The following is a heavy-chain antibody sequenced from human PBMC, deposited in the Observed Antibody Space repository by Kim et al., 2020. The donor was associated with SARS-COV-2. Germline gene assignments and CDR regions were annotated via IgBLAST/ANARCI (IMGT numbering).Heavy chain of an antibody. V-gene: IGHV1-69*01. J-gene: IGHJ4*02. CDR2: A. Sequence: ANDAQKFQGRVTITADEPTSTAYMELSSLRSEDTAVYYCARDPSSGNLDYWGQGTLVTVSS. D-gene: IGHD3-3*01. CDR3: ARDPSSGNLDY.